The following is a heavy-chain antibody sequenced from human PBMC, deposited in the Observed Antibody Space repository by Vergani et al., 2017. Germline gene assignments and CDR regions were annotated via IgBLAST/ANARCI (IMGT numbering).Heavy chain of an antibody. J-gene: IGHJ4*02. CDR1: GDSISSGDYY. V-gene: IGHV4-31*03. CDR3: AGRVGYDEGDAFRIGYFDS. D-gene: IGHD3-22*01. CDR2: IYSTGST. Sequence: QVQLQESGPGLVKPSQTLSLTCSVSGDSISSGDYYWNWIRQHPGKGLEWIGYIYSTGSTHHNPSLRRRINMSGDTSNNQFSLKLNSVTAAEPAMYYCAGRVGYDEGDAFRIGYFDSWGPGILVTVSS.